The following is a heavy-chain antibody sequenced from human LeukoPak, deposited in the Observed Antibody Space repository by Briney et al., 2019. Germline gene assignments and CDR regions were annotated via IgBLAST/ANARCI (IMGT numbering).Heavy chain of an antibody. J-gene: IGHJ5*02. Sequence: GESLKISCKGSGYSFSNYWIGWVRQMPGKGLEWMGVIYPGDSETRYSPSFQGQVTISADKSISTAYLQWSSLKDSDTAMYYCARDSSGYVYNRFDPWGQGTLVTVSS. D-gene: IGHD3-22*01. CDR3: ARDSSGYVYNRFDP. CDR2: IYPGDSET. CDR1: GYSFSNYW. V-gene: IGHV5-51*01.